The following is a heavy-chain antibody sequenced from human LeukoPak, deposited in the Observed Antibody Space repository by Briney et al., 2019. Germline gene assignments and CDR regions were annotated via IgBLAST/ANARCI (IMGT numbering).Heavy chain of an antibody. D-gene: IGHD3-10*01. CDR1: GGSFSGYY. CDR3: ARSGGRMVRGANRRFDP. V-gene: IGHV4-34*01. Sequence: SETLSLTCAVYGGSFSGYYWSWIRRPPGKGLEWIGEINHSGSTNYNPSLKSRVTISVDTSKNQYSLKLSSVTAADTAVYYCARSGGRMVRGANRRFDPWGQGTLVTVSS. J-gene: IGHJ5*02. CDR2: INHSGST.